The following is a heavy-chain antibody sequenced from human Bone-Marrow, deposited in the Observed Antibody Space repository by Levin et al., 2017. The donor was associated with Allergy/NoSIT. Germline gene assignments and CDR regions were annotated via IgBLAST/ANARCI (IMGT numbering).Heavy chain of an antibody. J-gene: IGHJ5*02. D-gene: IGHD6-19*01. CDR2: IYYTGST. V-gene: IGHV4-31*03. Sequence: KTSETLSLTCTVSGASVSSGGYYWSWIRQHPGKGLEWIGDIYYTGSTYYSPSLKGRLSTSVDTSNNQFSLNLRSVTAADTAVYYCARTTRYTSDWSWIDPWGQGILVTVSS. CDR3: ARTTRYTSDWSWIDP. CDR1: GASVSSGGYY.